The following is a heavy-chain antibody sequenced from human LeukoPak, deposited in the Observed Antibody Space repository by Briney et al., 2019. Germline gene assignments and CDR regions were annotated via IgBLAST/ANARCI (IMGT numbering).Heavy chain of an antibody. CDR2: INPSGGST. CDR1: GYTFTSYY. Sequence: ASVKVSCKASGYTFTSYYMHWVRQAPGQGLEWMGIINPSGGSTSYAQKFQGRVTMTRDTSTSTVYTELSSLRSEDTAVYYCARGGPRITIFGVDYYYYYGMDVWGQGTTVTVSS. J-gene: IGHJ6*02. CDR3: ARGGPRITIFGVDYYYYYGMDV. D-gene: IGHD3-3*01. V-gene: IGHV1-46*01.